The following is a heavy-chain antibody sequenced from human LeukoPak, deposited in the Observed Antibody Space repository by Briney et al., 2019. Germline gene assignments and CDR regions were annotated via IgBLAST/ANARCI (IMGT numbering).Heavy chain of an antibody. Sequence: GGSLRLSCAASGFTFSTYSMNWVRQAPGKGLEWVSSISSSSIYIYYVDSVKGRFTISRDNSKNTLYLQMNSLRVEDTAVYYCAKAVPKAVVTPSFDYWGQGTLVTVSS. CDR1: GFTFSTYS. CDR2: ISSSSIYI. CDR3: AKAVPKAVVTPSFDY. V-gene: IGHV3-21*04. J-gene: IGHJ4*02. D-gene: IGHD4-23*01.